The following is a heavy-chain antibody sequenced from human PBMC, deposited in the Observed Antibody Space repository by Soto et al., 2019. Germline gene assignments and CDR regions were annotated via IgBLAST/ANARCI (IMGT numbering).Heavy chain of an antibody. J-gene: IGHJ5*02. Sequence: QVQLQESGPGLVKPSETLSLTCTVSGGSISSYYWSWIRQPPGKGLEWIGYIYYSGSTNYNPSLKSRVTFSVDTSKNQFSLKISSVTAADTAVYYCARLLWSRGDWFDPWGQGTLVTVSS. CDR3: ARLLWSRGDWFDP. V-gene: IGHV4-59*08. CDR1: GGSISSYY. CDR2: IYYSGST. D-gene: IGHD3-10*01.